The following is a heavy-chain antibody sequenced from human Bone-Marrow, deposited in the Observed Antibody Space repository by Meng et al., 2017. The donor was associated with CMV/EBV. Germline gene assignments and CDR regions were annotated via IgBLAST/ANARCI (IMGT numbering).Heavy chain of an antibody. CDR3: AKDPLRYCSSTSCYTILEDAFDI. V-gene: IGHV3-23*01. CDR2: ISGSGGST. Sequence: GESLKISCAASGFTFSSYAMSWVRQAPGKGLEWVSAISGSGGSTYYADSVKGRFTISRDNSKNTLYLQMNSLRAEDTAVYYCAKDPLRYCSSTSCYTILEDAFDIWGQGTMVTV. J-gene: IGHJ3*02. CDR1: GFTFSSYA. D-gene: IGHD2-2*02.